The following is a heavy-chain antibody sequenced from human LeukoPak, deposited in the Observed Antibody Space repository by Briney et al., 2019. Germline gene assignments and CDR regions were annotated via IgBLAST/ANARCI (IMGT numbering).Heavy chain of an antibody. J-gene: IGHJ4*02. Sequence: QSGGSLRLSCAASGFTFSNAWMSWVRQAPGKGLEWVGRIKSKTDGGTTDYAAPVKGRFIISRDDSKNTLYLQMNSLKTEDTAVYYCTTDEWSTVSPSYFDYWGQGAPVTVSS. CDR3: TTDEWSTVSPSYFDY. CDR2: IKSKTDGGTT. D-gene: IGHD4-11*01. V-gene: IGHV3-15*01. CDR1: GFTFSNAW.